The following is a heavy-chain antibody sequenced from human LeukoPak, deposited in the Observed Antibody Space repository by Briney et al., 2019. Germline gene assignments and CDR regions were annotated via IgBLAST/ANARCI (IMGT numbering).Heavy chain of an antibody. Sequence: PSETLSLTCTVSGGSISSSSYYWGWIRQPPGKGLEWIGSIHYSGSTYYNPSLKSRVTMSVDTSKNQFSLKLSSVTAADTAVYYCARRGPIAARPGGAFDIWGQGTMVTVSS. CDR2: IHYSGST. CDR3: ARRGPIAARPGGAFDI. CDR1: GGSISSSSYY. V-gene: IGHV4-39*07. J-gene: IGHJ3*02. D-gene: IGHD6-6*01.